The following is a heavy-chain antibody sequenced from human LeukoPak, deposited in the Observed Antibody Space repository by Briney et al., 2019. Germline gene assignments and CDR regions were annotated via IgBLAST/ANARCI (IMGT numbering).Heavy chain of an antibody. Sequence: PGGSLRLSCAASGFTFSSYWIHWVRQPHGKGLVWVSRISGDGSNTNYADSVKGRFTISRDNAKNTLYLPMDSLRAEDTAVYYCASAVADTRNAFDIWGRGTTVTVSS. CDR2: ISGDGSNT. CDR1: GFTFSSYW. D-gene: IGHD6-19*01. J-gene: IGHJ3*02. CDR3: ASAVADTRNAFDI. V-gene: IGHV3-74*01.